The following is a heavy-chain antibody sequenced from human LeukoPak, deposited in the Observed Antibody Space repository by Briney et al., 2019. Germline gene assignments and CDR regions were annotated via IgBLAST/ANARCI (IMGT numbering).Heavy chain of an antibody. J-gene: IGHJ6*04. V-gene: IGHV3-48*03. CDR1: GGSISTSSYY. Sequence: PSETLSLTCTVSGGSISTSSYYWGWVRQAPGKGLAWVSYISSSGSTIYYADSVKGRFTISRDNAKNSLYLQMNSLRAEDTAVYYCAELGITMIGGVWGKGTTVTISS. CDR2: ISSSGSTI. CDR3: AELGITMIGGV. D-gene: IGHD3-10*02.